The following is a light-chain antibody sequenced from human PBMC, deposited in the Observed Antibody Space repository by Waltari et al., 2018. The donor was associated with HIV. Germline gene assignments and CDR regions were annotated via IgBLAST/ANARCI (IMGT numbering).Light chain of an antibody. CDR1: SGSIGSNY. CDR3: QAYDTKTHWV. J-gene: IGLJ3*02. CDR2: EDN. Sequence: NFMLTQPHSVSGSAGKTVTISCTRDSGSIGSNYVQWFQQRPGSSPRTLIFEDNQRRSRVSDRFAASIDSSSNSASLTISGLKTEDEGHYYCQAYDTKTHWVFGGGSKLTV. V-gene: IGLV6-57*01.